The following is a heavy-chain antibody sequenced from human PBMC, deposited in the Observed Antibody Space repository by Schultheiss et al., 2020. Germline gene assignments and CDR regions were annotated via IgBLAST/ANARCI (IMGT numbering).Heavy chain of an antibody. Sequence: LRLSCAASGFTFSSYAMSWVRQAPGKGLEWIGYIYYSGSTYYNPSLKSRVTISVDTSKNQFSLKLSSVTAADTAVYYCARDPRGFDGMDVWGQGTTVTVSS. CDR2: IYYSGST. CDR1: GFTFSSYA. CDR3: ARDPRGFDGMDV. J-gene: IGHJ6*02. V-gene: IGHV4-31*02.